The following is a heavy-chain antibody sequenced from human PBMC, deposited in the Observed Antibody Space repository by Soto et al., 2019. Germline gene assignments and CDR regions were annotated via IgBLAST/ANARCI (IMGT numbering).Heavy chain of an antibody. Sequence: AGGSLRLSCAASGFTFSSYGMHWVRQAPGKGLEWVAVISYDGSNKYYADSVKGRFTISRDNSKNTLYLQMNSLRAEDTAVYYCAKVAPLITGTKGTTTKNYYYYGMDVWGQGTTVTVSS. D-gene: IGHD1-20*01. CDR3: AKVAPLITGTKGTTTKNYYYYGMDV. CDR2: ISYDGSNK. CDR1: GFTFSSYG. J-gene: IGHJ6*02. V-gene: IGHV3-30*18.